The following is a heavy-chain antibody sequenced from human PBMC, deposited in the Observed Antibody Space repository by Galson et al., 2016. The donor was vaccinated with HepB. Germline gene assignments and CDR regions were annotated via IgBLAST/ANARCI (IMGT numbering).Heavy chain of an antibody. CDR3: ARGSHYYDSSGPFAY. D-gene: IGHD3-22*01. CDR2: IIPIFATA. CDR1: GGTFSSYA. Sequence: SVKVSCKASGGTFSSYAISWVRQAPGQGLEWMGRIIPIFATANYAQRFHCRVTITADESTSTAYMELSSLRSEDTAVYYCARGSHYYDSSGPFAYWGQGTLVTVSS. J-gene: IGHJ4*02. V-gene: IGHV1-69*13.